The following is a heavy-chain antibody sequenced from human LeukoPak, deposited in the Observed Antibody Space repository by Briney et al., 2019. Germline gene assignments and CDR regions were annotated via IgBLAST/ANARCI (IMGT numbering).Heavy chain of an antibody. J-gene: IGHJ5*02. V-gene: IGHV4-4*07. CDR1: GGSISSYY. CDR2: IYTSGST. CDR3: ARDRYYYDSSGYHNWFDP. D-gene: IGHD3-22*01. Sequence: PSETLSLTCTVSGGSISSYYWSWIRQPAGKGLEWIGRIYTSGSTNYNPSLKSRVTMSVDTSKNQFSLKLRSVTAADTAVYYCARDRYYYDSSGYHNWFDPWGQGTLVTVSS.